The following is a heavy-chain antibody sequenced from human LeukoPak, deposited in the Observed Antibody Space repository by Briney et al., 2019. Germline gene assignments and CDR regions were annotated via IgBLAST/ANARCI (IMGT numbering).Heavy chain of an antibody. J-gene: IGHJ5*02. D-gene: IGHD3-10*01. Sequence: GGSLRLPCAASGFTFSSYWMSWVRQAPGKGLEWVANIKQDGSEKYYVDSVKGRFTISRDNAKNSLYLQMNSLRAEDTAVYYCARDGALLWFGGNWFDPWGQGTLVTVSS. CDR2: IKQDGSEK. CDR1: GFTFSSYW. V-gene: IGHV3-7*01. CDR3: ARDGALLWFGGNWFDP.